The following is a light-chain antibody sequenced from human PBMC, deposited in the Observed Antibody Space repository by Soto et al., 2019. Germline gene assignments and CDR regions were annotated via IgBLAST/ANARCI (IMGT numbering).Light chain of an antibody. CDR1: QSISSF. CDR3: QQTYSTPRT. CDR2: GAS. Sequence: DIQLTQSPSSLSASVGDRVTITCRASQSISSFLNWYQQKPGEGPNLLIYGASTLQSGVPSRFSGRGSGTDFTLTITRLQPEDFASYFCQQTYSTPRTFGQGTRVKIK. V-gene: IGKV1-39*01. J-gene: IGKJ1*01.